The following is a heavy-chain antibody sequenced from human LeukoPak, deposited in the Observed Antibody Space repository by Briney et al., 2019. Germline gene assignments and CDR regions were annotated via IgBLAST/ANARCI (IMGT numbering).Heavy chain of an antibody. Sequence: GGSLRLSCAASGFSFDDYAMHWVRQAPGKGLEWVSLITWDGGNTYYADSVKGRFTISRDDSKNTLYLQMNSLRAEDTAVYYCAKDTEATMIVVVITLDYWGQGTLVTVSS. V-gene: IGHV3-43D*03. D-gene: IGHD3-22*01. CDR3: AKDTEATMIVVVITLDY. CDR1: GFSFDDYA. CDR2: ITWDGGNT. J-gene: IGHJ4*02.